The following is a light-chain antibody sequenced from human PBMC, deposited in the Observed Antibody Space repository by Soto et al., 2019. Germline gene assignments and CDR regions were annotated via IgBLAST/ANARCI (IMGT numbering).Light chain of an antibody. CDR3: QQYDNWPLT. J-gene: IGKJ4*01. CDR1: ETVTNTY. V-gene: IGKV3-20*01. Sequence: EVVMTQSPPTLSVSPGERATLSCRASETVTNTYLAWYQQKPGQAPRLVIYGVSTRATGIPDRFGGSGSGTDFTLTISSLEPEDFAVYYCQQYDNWPLTFGGGTKVELK. CDR2: GVS.